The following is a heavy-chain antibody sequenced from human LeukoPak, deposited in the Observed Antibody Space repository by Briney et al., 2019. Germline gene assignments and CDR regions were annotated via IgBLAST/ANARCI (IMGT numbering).Heavy chain of an antibody. CDR1: GFTFSRYL. J-gene: IGHJ5*02. Sequence: GGSLRLSCAASGFTFSRYLLHWVRQAPGKGLEWLAVISFDGSITYYEDSVKGRFTISRDNSKNTVNLHMSRLRDEDTALYYCARAAQPGGDIRWLDPWCRGMLVTVSS. CDR2: ISFDGSIT. D-gene: IGHD2-15*01. V-gene: IGHV3-30*04. CDR3: ARAAQPGGDIRWLDP.